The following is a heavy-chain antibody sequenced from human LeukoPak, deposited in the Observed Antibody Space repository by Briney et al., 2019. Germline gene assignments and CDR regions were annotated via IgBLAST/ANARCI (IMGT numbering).Heavy chain of an antibody. V-gene: IGHV4-34*01. Sequence: PSETLSLTCTVNGASLRGYYGIWIRQFPGKGLDWIGEINHSGSTNYNPSLKSRVTISVDTSKNQFSLKLSSVTAADTAVYHCARGQMGRPYYYDSSGYYGPLWFDPWGQGTLVTVSS. D-gene: IGHD3-22*01. CDR2: INHSGST. CDR3: ARGQMGRPYYYDSSGYYGPLWFDP. J-gene: IGHJ5*02. CDR1: GASLRGYY.